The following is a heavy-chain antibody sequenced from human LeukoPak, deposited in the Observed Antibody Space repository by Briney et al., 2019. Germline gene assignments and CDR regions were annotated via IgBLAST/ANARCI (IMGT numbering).Heavy chain of an antibody. V-gene: IGHV3-53*01. D-gene: IGHD5-24*01. CDR3: ARGGGYNFFDY. CDR2: FYVGGAT. Sequence: PGGSLRLSCAVSGFSVTNNYMSWVRQAPGKGLEWVSAFYVGGATYYEDSVKGGFTISRDNDENTLYLQMKSLRAEDTAVYYCARGGGYNFFDYWGQGTLVTVSS. J-gene: IGHJ4*02. CDR1: GFSVTNNY.